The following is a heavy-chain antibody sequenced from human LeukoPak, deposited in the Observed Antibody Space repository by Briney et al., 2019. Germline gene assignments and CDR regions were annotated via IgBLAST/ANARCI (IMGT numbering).Heavy chain of an antibody. D-gene: IGHD5-12*01. J-gene: IGHJ6*04. CDR2: IDPSDSYT. V-gene: IGHV5-10-1*01. CDR1: GYSFTSYW. CDR3: ASGYDDSYGMDV. Sequence: GESLRISCKGSGYSFTSYWISWVRQMPGKGLEWMGRIDPSDSYTNYSPSFQGHVTISADKSISTAYLEWSSLKASDTAMYYCASGYDDSYGMDVWGKGTTVTVSS.